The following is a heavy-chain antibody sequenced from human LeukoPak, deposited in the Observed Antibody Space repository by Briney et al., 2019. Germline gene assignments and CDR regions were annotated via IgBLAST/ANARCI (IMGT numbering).Heavy chain of an antibody. CDR2: IYFSGST. CDR1: GGSISSYYY. V-gene: IGHV4-38-2*02. D-gene: IGHD1-7*01. CDR3: ARDLWNYSAFDI. Sequence: PSETLSLTCTVSGGSISSYYYWGWIRQPPGKGLEWIGNIYFSGSTYYNPSLKSRVTISVDTSKNQFSLKLSSVTAADTAVYYCARDLWNYSAFDIWGQGTMVTVSS. J-gene: IGHJ3*02.